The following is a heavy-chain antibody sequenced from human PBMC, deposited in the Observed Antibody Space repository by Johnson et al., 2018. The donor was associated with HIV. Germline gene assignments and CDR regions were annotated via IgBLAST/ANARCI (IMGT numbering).Heavy chain of an antibody. V-gene: IGHV3-66*02. CDR3: ARDRRHFYDSRGYPDYDAFDI. J-gene: IGHJ3*02. CDR2: IYSGGST. D-gene: IGHD3-22*01. Sequence: EVQLVESGGGLVQPGGSLRLSCAASGFTFTDHYMDWVRQAPGKGLEWVSVIYSGGSTYYADSVKGRFTISRDNSKNTLYLQMNSLRAEDTAVYYCARDRRHFYDSRGYPDYDAFDIWGQGTMVTVSS. CDR1: GFTFTDHY.